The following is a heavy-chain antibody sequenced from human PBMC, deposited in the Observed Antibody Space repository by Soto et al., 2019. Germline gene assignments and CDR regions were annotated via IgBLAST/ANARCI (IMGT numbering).Heavy chain of an antibody. J-gene: IGHJ4*02. D-gene: IGHD1-26*01. CDR2: INHSGST. V-gene: IGHV4-34*01. Sequence: SETLSLTCAVYGGSFSGYYWSWIRQPPGKGLEWIGEINHSGSTNYNPSLKSRVTISVDTSKNQFSLKLSSVTAADTAVYYCARGRVAALNIDWGQGTLVTVSS. CDR3: ARGRVAALNID. CDR1: GGSFSGYY.